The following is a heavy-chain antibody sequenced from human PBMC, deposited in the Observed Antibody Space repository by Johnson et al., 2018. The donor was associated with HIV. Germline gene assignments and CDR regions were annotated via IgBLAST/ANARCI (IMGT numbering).Heavy chain of an antibody. D-gene: IGHD6-13*01. J-gene: IGHJ3*02. V-gene: IGHV3-23*04. Sequence: VQLVESGGGLVQPGGSLRLSCAASGFTVSSNYMSWVRQAPGKGLEWVACISGSGGRTYYADSVEGRFTISRDNAKNSLYLQMNSLRAEDTALYYCAKGRGSNWYTGAFDIWGQGTMVTVSA. CDR1: GFTVSSNY. CDR2: ISGSGGRT. CDR3: AKGRGSNWYTGAFDI.